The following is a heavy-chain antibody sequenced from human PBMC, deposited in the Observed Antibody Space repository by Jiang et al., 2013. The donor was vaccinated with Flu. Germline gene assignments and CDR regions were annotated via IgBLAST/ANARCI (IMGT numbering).Heavy chain of an antibody. CDR2: IFPNDSET. J-gene: IGHJ4*02. CDR1: GYRFISYW. Sequence: VQLVESGAEVKESGESLKISCKGSGYRFISYWIGWVRQMPGKGLELMGIIFPNDSETRYSPSFQGQVTISADKSISTAYLQWSSLKASDTAMYYCARSYCSGGSCYWYYFDYWGQGTL. D-gene: IGHD2-15*01. V-gene: IGHV5-51*01. CDR3: ARSYCSGGSCYWYYFDY.